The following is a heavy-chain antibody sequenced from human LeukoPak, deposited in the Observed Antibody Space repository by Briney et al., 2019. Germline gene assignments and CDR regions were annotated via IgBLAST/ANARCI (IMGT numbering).Heavy chain of an antibody. CDR3: ARGGTGTTSPFGIPSSYYCGMDV. J-gene: IGHJ6*02. D-gene: IGHD1-1*01. CDR2: IIPILGIA. CDR1: GGTFSSYA. Sequence: SVKVSCKASGGTFSSYAISWVRQAPGQGLEWMGRIIPILGIANYAQKFQGRVTITADKSTSTAYMELSSLRPEDTAVYYCARGGTGTTSPFGIPSSYYCGMDVWGQGTTVTVSS. V-gene: IGHV1-69*04.